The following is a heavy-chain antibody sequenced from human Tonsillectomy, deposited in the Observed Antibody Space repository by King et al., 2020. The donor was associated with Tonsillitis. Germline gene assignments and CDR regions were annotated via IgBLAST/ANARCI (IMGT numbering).Heavy chain of an antibody. J-gene: IGHJ3*02. Sequence: QLQESGPGLVKPSETLSLTCAVSGYSISSGYYWGWIRQPPGKGLEWIGSIYHSGSTYYNPSLKSRVTISVDTSKNQFSLKLSSVTAADTAVYYCARVPLRPYCSGGSCQDDAFDIWGQGTMVTVSS. CDR3: ARVPLRPYCSGGSCQDDAFDI. CDR1: GYSISSGYY. CDR2: IYHSGST. V-gene: IGHV4-38-2*01. D-gene: IGHD2-15*01.